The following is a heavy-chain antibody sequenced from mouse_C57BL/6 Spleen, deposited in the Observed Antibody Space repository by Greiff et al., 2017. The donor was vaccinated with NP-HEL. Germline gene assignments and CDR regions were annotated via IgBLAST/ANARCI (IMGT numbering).Heavy chain of an antibody. V-gene: IGHV1-76*01. J-gene: IGHJ3*01. D-gene: IGHD2-4*01. CDR1: GYTFTDYY. Sequence: VQLQQSGAELVRPGASVKLSCQASGYTFTDYYINWVKQRPGQGLEWIARIYPGSGNTYYNEKFKGKATLTAEKSSSTAYMQLSSLTSEDSAVYFCARDDYDRPWFAYWGQGTLVTVSA. CDR3: ARDDYDRPWFAY. CDR2: IYPGSGNT.